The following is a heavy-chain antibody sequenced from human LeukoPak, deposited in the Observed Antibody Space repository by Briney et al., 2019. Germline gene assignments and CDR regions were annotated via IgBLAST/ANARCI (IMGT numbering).Heavy chain of an antibody. CDR3: ARRGYQLLFDWFDP. D-gene: IGHD2-2*01. Sequence: GGSLRLSCGASGFTFSNYWMSWVRQAPGKGLEWVANIKQDGSEIYYVDSVKGRFTISRDNAKNSLYLQMNSLRAEDTAVYYCARRGYQLLFDWFDPWGQGTLGTVSS. CDR1: GFTFSNYW. V-gene: IGHV3-7*01. J-gene: IGHJ5*02. CDR2: IKQDGSEI.